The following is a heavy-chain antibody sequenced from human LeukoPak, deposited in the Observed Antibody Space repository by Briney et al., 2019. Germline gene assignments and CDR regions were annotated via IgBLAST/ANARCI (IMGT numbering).Heavy chain of an antibody. CDR3: ATGLNDYSSYYYYYMDV. V-gene: IGHV1-69-2*01. CDR1: GYTFTDYY. J-gene: IGHJ6*03. Sequence: GASVKVSCKASGYTFTDYYMHWVQQAPGKGLEWMGRVDPEDGETIYAEKFQGRVTITADTSTDTAYMELSSLRSEDTAVYYCATGLNDYSSYYYYYMDVWGKGTTVTVSS. D-gene: IGHD4-11*01. CDR2: VDPEDGET.